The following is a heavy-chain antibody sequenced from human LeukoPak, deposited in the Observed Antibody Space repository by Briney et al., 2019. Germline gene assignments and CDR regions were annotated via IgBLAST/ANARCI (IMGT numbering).Heavy chain of an antibody. CDR1: GFTFSSYS. CDR3: ARDQGPYYYDSSGYPYAFDI. CDR2: ISSSSSYI. V-gene: IGHV3-21*01. Sequence: PGGSLRLSCAASGFTFSSYSMNWVRQAPGKGLEWVSSISSSSSYIYYADSVKGRFTISRDNAKNSLYLQMNSLRAEDTAVYYCARDQGPYYYDSSGYPYAFDIWGQGTMVTVSS. J-gene: IGHJ3*02. D-gene: IGHD3-22*01.